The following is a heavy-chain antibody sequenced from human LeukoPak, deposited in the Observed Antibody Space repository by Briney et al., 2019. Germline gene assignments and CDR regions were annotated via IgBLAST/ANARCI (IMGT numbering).Heavy chain of an antibody. D-gene: IGHD6-19*01. Sequence: SETLSLTCTVSGDSLTSNIYYWGWIRQPPGKGLEWIGSIYHSGSTHYNPSLNSRVTMSVDTSKNQVSLKLSSVTAADTAVYYCARDNGEQWLANWFDPWGQGTLVTVSS. CDR3: ARDNGEQWLANWFDP. CDR1: GDSLTSNIYY. V-gene: IGHV4-39*07. J-gene: IGHJ5*02. CDR2: IYHSGST.